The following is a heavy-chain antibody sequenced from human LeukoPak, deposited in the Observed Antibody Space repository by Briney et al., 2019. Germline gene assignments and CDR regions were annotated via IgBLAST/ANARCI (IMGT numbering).Heavy chain of an antibody. CDR2: INHSGST. CDR1: GGSFTGYY. CDR3: ARGASGCSSTSCSFDY. V-gene: IGHV4-34*01. D-gene: IGHD2-2*01. Sequence: PSETLSLTCAVYGGSFTGYYWSWIRQPPGKGLEWIGEINHSGSTNYNPPLKSRVTISVDTSKNQFSLKLSSVTAADTAVYFCARGASGCSSTSCSFDYWGQGTLVTVSS. J-gene: IGHJ4*02.